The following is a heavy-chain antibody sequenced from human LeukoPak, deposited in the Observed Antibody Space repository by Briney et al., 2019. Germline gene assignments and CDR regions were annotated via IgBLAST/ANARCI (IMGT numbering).Heavy chain of an antibody. V-gene: IGHV4-4*07. CDR1: GGSISSYY. Sequence: SETLSLTCTVSGGSISSYYWSWIRQPAGKGLEWIGRTYTSGSTNYNPSLKSRVTMSVDTSKNQFSLKLSSVTAADTAVYYCARDQYYYGSGSHNFDYWGQGTLVTVSS. J-gene: IGHJ4*02. D-gene: IGHD3-10*01. CDR2: TYTSGST. CDR3: ARDQYYYGSGSHNFDY.